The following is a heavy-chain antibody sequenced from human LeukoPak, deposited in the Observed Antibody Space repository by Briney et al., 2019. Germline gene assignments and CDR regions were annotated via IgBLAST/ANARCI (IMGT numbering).Heavy chain of an antibody. CDR3: AREDGYCSGGNCYSYFDS. Sequence: PGRSLRLSCAASGFTFSSYGMHWVRQAPGKGLEWVAVIWYDGSNKYYADSVKGRFTISRDNSKNTLCLQMNSLRAEDTAVYYCAREDGYCSGGNCYSYFDSWGQGTLVTVSS. CDR1: GFTFSSYG. V-gene: IGHV3-33*01. J-gene: IGHJ4*02. D-gene: IGHD2-15*01. CDR2: IWYDGSNK.